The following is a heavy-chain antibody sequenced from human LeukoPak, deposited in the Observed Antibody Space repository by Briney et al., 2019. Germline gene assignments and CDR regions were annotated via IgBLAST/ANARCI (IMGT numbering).Heavy chain of an antibody. CDR1: GCTFSSYA. D-gene: IGHD3-10*01. Sequence: ASVKVSCKASGCTFSSYAISWVRQAPGQGLEWMGWINANSGGTNYAQKFQGRVTMTRDTSIGTAYMELSRLRSDDTAVYYCARDRYYGSGSYYTGLYYMDVWGKGTTVTVSS. J-gene: IGHJ6*03. V-gene: IGHV1-2*02. CDR2: INANSGGT. CDR3: ARDRYYGSGSYYTGLYYMDV.